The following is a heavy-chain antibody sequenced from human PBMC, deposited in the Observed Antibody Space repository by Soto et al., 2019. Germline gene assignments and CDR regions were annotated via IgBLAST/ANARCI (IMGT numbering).Heavy chain of an antibody. Sequence: ASVKVSCKASGYTFTGYYMHWVRQAPGQGLEWMGWINPNSGGTNYAQKFQGWVTMTRDTSISTAYMELSRLRSDDTAVYYCAREDHSSGWYPAPKFDYLGQGTLVSVSS. V-gene: IGHV1-2*04. D-gene: IGHD6-19*01. J-gene: IGHJ4*02. CDR2: INPNSGGT. CDR3: AREDHSSGWYPAPKFDY. CDR1: GYTFTGYY.